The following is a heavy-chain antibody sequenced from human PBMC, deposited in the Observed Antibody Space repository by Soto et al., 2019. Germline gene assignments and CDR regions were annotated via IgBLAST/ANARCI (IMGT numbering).Heavy chain of an antibody. J-gene: IGHJ6*02. CDR2: IDPSDSYT. CDR1: GYSFTSYW. CDR3: ARGSSGYSYGYYYYYGMDV. D-gene: IGHD5-18*01. Sequence: GESLKSSGKGSGYSFTSYWISWVRQMPGKGLEWMGRIDPSDSYTNYSPSFQGHVTISADKSISTAYLQWSSLKASDTAMYYCARGSSGYSYGYYYYYGMDVWGQGTTVTVSS. V-gene: IGHV5-10-1*01.